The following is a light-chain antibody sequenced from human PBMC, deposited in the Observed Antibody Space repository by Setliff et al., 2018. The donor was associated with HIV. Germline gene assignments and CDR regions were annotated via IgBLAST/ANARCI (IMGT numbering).Light chain of an antibody. CDR1: RSNIGSGP. CDR3: AAFDDTLNGPV. J-gene: IGLJ1*01. CDR2: SNN. V-gene: IGLV1-44*01. Sequence: QSVLTQPPSASGSPGQRVTISCSGSRSNIGSGPVNWYQQLPGAAPKLLIYSNNQRPSGVPDRFSASESGTSASLAISGLQSEDESDYFCAAFDDTLNGPVFGTGTKVTVL.